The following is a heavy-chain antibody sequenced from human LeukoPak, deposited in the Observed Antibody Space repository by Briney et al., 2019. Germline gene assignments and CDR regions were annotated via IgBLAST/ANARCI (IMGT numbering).Heavy chain of an antibody. Sequence: ASVKVSCKASGYTFTGYYMHWVRQAPGQGFEWMGWINPNSGGTNYAQKFQGRVTMTRDTSISTAYMELSRLRSDDTAVYYCAREGDYDILTGYSAVLDYWGQGTLVTVPS. CDR2: INPNSGGT. CDR1: GYTFTGYY. V-gene: IGHV1-2*02. J-gene: IGHJ4*02. CDR3: AREGDYDILTGYSAVLDY. D-gene: IGHD3-9*01.